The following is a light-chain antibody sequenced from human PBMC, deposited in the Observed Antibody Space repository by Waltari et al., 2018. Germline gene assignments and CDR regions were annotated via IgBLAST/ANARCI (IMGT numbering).Light chain of an antibody. V-gene: IGKV1-5*03. Sequence: DIQMTQSPSSLAASIGDGVTITCRASQRITSWLAWYQQKPGKAPKPLIYKAFTLEDGVPSRFSGSGSGTQFTLTISNLQPDDFATYSCQQYYSYSTFGQGTKVEIK. CDR2: KAF. CDR1: QRITSW. CDR3: QQYYSYST. J-gene: IGKJ1*01.